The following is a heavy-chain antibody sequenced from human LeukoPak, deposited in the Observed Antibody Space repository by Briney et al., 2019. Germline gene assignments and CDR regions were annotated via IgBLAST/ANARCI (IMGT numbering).Heavy chain of an antibody. D-gene: IGHD6-19*01. CDR1: GFTFSSYA. CDR3: ARAFRPYSSGWSGFDY. J-gene: IGHJ4*02. V-gene: IGHV3-30-3*01. CDR2: ISYDGSNK. Sequence: GRSLRLSCAASGFTFSSYAMHGVRQAPGKGLEWVAVISYDGSNKYYADSVKGRFTISRDNSKNTLYLQMNSLRAEDTAVYYCARAFRPYSSGWSGFDYWGQGTLVTVSS.